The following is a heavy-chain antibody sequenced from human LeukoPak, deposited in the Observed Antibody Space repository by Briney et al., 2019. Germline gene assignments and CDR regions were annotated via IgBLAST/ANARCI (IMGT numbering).Heavy chain of an antibody. J-gene: IGHJ4*02. D-gene: IGHD3-10*01. V-gene: IGHV4-34*01. CDR1: GGSFGGYY. CDR2: INHSGST. Sequence: SETLSLTCAVYGGSFGGYYWSWIRQPPGKGLEWIGEINHSGSTNYNPSLKSRVTISVDTSKNQFSLKLSSVTAADTAVYYCARGRGFAPNYWGQGTLVTVSS. CDR3: ARGRGFAPNY.